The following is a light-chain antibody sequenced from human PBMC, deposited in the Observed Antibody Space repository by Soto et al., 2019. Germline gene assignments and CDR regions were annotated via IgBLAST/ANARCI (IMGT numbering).Light chain of an antibody. V-gene: IGLV2-14*01. CDR1: SSDVGGYKY. J-gene: IGLJ1*01. CDR3: SSYTSTSPGV. CDR2: DVS. Sequence: QSALTQPASVSGSPGQSSTISCTGTSSDVGGYKYVSWYQQYPGKAPKLMIYDVSNRPSGVSNRFSGSKSGNTASLTISGLQAEDEADYYCSSYTSTSPGVFGTGTKLTVL.